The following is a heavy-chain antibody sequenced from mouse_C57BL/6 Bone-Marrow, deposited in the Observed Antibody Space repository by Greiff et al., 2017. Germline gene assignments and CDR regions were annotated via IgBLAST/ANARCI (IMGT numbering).Heavy chain of an antibody. CDR3: ARHSYYYGREYFDV. D-gene: IGHD1-1*01. V-gene: IGHV5-12*01. CDR1: GFTFSDYY. Sequence: EVQLVESGGGLVQPGGSLKLSCAASGFTFSDYYMYWVRQTPEKRLEWVAYISNGGGSSYYPDTVTGRFTISRDNAKNTLYLQMSRLKSEDTAMYYCARHSYYYGREYFDVWGTGTTVTVSS. J-gene: IGHJ1*03. CDR2: ISNGGGSS.